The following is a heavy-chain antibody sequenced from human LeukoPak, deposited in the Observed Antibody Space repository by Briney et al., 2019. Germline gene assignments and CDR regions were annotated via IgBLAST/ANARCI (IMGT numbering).Heavy chain of an antibody. CDR2: IYYTGST. Sequence: SETLSLTCTVSGGSISSHYWSWLRQPPGKGLEWIGYIYYTGSTNYNPSLKSRVTISADTSKNQFSLKLNSVTAADTAVYYCARRRVGAISSYNWFDPWGQGTLVTVSS. CDR1: GGSISSHY. J-gene: IGHJ5*02. D-gene: IGHD1-26*01. CDR3: ARRRVGAISSYNWFDP. V-gene: IGHV4-59*08.